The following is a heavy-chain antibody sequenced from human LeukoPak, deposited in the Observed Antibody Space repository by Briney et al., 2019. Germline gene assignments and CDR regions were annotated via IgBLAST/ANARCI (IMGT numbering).Heavy chain of an antibody. J-gene: IGHJ6*03. Sequence: PSETLSLTCTVSGGSISSGSYYWIWIRQPAGKGLEWIGRIYTSGSTNYNPSLKSRSTISVDTSKHQFSLKLSSVPAADTAVYYCARLAPVRSYPGYYYYMDVWGKGTTVTVSS. D-gene: IGHD1-26*01. CDR2: IYTSGST. CDR1: GGSISSGSYY. V-gene: IGHV4-61*02. CDR3: ARLAPVRSYPGYYYYMDV.